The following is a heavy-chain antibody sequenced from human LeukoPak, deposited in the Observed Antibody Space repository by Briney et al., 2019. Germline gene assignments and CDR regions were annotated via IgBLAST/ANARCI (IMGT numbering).Heavy chain of an antibody. D-gene: IGHD4-17*01. CDR1: GFTFSDAW. CDR3: AKDYGDPTPFDL. V-gene: IGHV3-23*01. J-gene: IGHJ2*01. CDR2: ISGSGGST. Sequence: AGGSLRLSCAASGFTFSDAWMSWVRQAPGKGLEWVSAISGSGGSTYYADSVKGRFTISRDNSKNTLYLQMNSLRAEDTAVYYCAKDYGDPTPFDLWGRGTLVTVSS.